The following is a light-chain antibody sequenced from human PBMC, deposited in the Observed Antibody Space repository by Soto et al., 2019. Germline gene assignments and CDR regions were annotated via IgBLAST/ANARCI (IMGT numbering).Light chain of an antibody. CDR2: EVS. Sequence: QSVLTQPASVSGSPGQSITISCTGTSSDVANYNYVSWYQQHPGKAPKLMIFEVSNRPSGVSNRFSGSKSGSTASLTISGLQAEDEAVYYCSSQRVFGAGTKVTVL. CDR1: SSDVANYNY. V-gene: IGLV2-14*01. J-gene: IGLJ1*01. CDR3: SSQRV.